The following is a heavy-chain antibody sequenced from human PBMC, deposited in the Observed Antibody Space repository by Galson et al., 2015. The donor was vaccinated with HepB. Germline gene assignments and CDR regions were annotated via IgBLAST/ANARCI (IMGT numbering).Heavy chain of an antibody. Sequence: SLRLSCAASGFTFSSYGMHWVRQAPGKGLEWVAVISYDGSNKYNADSVKGRFTISRDNSKNTLYLQMNSLRAEDTAVYYCAKDSPPPQTYYDFWSGYGPANAVDIWGQGTMVTVSS. D-gene: IGHD3-3*01. CDR1: GFTFSSYG. CDR3: AKDSPPPQTYYDFWSGYGPANAVDI. V-gene: IGHV3-30*18. J-gene: IGHJ3*02. CDR2: ISYDGSNK.